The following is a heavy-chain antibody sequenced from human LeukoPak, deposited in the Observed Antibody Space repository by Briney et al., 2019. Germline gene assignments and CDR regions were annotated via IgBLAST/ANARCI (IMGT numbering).Heavy chain of an antibody. J-gene: IGHJ6*02. CDR3: TKGTIELGV. CDR1: GFTFTAYA. CDR2: ISDRGDST. V-gene: IGHV3-23*01. Sequence: GGSLRLSCAASGFTFTAYAMSWVRQAPGKGLEWVSTISDRGDSTYYADSVKGRFTISRDNSKDTVFLQLNSLRVEDTALYYCTKGTIELGVWGQGTTVTASS. D-gene: IGHD4/OR15-4a*01.